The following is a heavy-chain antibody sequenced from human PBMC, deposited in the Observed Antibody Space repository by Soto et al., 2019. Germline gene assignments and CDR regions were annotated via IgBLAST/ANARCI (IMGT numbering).Heavy chain of an antibody. J-gene: IGHJ6*02. V-gene: IGHV1-2*02. CDR2: INPNSGGT. CDR3: ARSLLDEYSSSWRSAYYGMDV. D-gene: IGHD6-13*01. Sequence: QVKLVQSAAEVKKPGASVKVSCKASGFTFSAYYIYWVRQAPGQGLECIGWINPNSGGTNNAQKFQGRVTMTRHTSTSRVYMELSALISDDTAVYYCARSLLDEYSSSWRSAYYGMDVWGQGTTVTVSS. CDR1: GFTFSAYY.